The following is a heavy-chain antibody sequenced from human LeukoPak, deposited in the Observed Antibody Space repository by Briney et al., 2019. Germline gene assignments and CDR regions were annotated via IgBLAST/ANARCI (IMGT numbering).Heavy chain of an antibody. Sequence: SETLSLTCAVYGGSFSGYYWSWIRQPPGKGLEWIGEINHSGSTNYNPSLKSRVTISVDTSKNQFSLKLSSVTAADTAVYYCARHIIDYVWGSYRFPFLFDYWGQGTLVTVSS. V-gene: IGHV4-34*01. J-gene: IGHJ4*02. CDR1: GGSFSGYY. CDR3: ARHIIDYVWGSYRFPFLFDY. D-gene: IGHD3-16*02. CDR2: INHSGST.